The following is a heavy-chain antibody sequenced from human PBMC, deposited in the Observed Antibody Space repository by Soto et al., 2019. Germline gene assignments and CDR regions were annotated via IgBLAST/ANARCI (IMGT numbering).Heavy chain of an antibody. CDR3: ARHPRSAFDY. CDR2: IYYSGST. D-gene: IGHD6-13*01. V-gene: IGHV4-59*08. CDR1: GGSISSHY. J-gene: IGHJ4*02. Sequence: SETLSLTCTVSGGSISSHYWSWIRQPPGKGLEWIGYIYYSGSTNYSPSLKSRVTMSIDTSKNQFFLKLTSVTAADTAVYYCARHPRSAFDYWGQGTLVTVSS.